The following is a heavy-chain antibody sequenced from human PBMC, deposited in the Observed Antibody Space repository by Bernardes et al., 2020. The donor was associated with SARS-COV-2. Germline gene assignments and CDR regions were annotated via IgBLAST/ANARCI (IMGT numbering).Heavy chain of an antibody. V-gene: IGHV3-48*02. J-gene: IGHJ6*02. CDR2: ISSSSSTI. Sequence: GGSLRLSCAASGFTFSSYSMNWVRQAPGKGLEWVSYISSSSSTIYYADSVKGRFTISRDNAKNSLYLQMNSLRDEDTAVYYCASLFVHCSGGSCYSGNTPENPYYYYYGMDVWGQGTTVTVSS. D-gene: IGHD2-15*01. CDR3: ASLFVHCSGGSCYSGNTPENPYYYYYGMDV. CDR1: GFTFSSYS.